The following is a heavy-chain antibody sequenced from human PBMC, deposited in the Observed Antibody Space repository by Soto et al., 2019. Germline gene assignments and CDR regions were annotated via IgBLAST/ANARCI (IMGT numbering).Heavy chain of an antibody. CDR2: ISYDGSNK. CDR1: GFTFSSYA. D-gene: IGHD5-18*01. Sequence: GSLRLSCAASGFTFSSYAMHWVRQAPGKGLEWVAVISYDGSNKYYADSVKGRFTIYRDNSKNTLYLQMNSLRAEDTAVYYCERGGYSYGYVDAFDIWGQGTMVTVSS. CDR3: ERGGYSYGYVDAFDI. V-gene: IGHV3-30-3*01. J-gene: IGHJ3*02.